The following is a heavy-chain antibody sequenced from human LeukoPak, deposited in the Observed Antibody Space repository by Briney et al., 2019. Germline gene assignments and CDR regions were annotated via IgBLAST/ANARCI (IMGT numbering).Heavy chain of an antibody. V-gene: IGHV3-7*02. J-gene: IGHJ4*02. D-gene: IGHD1-1*01. Sequence: GGSLRLSCAASGFTLSIYWMTWVRQAPSKGLEWVAAIKEDGSEKYYVDSVKGRFNISRDNAKNSLSLQMSSLRAEDTAVYFCARTTYGDYWGQGTLVTVSS. CDR1: GFTLSIYW. CDR2: IKEDGSEK. CDR3: ARTTYGDY.